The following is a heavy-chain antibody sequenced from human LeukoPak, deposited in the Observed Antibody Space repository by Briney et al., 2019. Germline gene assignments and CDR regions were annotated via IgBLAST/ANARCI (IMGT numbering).Heavy chain of an antibody. J-gene: IGHJ6*02. CDR3: ARGGGLDV. CDR1: GFTFSSYW. V-gene: IGHV3-7*03. D-gene: IGHD3-16*01. CDR2: INHNGNVN. Sequence: GGSLRLSCAASGFTFSSYWMNWARQAPGKGLEWVASINHNGNVNYYVDSVKGRFTISRDNAKNSLYLQMSNLRAEDTAVYFCARGGGLDVWGQGAMVTVSS.